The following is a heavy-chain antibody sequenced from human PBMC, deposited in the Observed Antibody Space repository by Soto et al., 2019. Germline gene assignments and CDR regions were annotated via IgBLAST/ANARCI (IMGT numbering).Heavy chain of an antibody. J-gene: IGHJ6*02. V-gene: IGHV1-69*13. D-gene: IGHD2-15*01. CDR3: ARSFAGSRGGLSYYYGMDV. Sequence: SVKVSCKASGGTFKNFNFNWVRQAPGQGLEWMGGIIPMFGTADYAQRFQGRVTITADDSTSTAYMELSSLRSEDTAVYYCARSFAGSRGGLSYYYGMDVWGQGTTVTVSS. CDR2: IIPMFGTA. CDR1: GGTFKNFN.